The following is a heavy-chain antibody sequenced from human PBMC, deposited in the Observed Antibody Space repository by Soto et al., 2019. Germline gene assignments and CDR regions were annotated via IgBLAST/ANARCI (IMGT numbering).Heavy chain of an antibody. CDR1: GFTFSSYA. CDR2: ISSDGSNK. V-gene: IGHV3-30-3*01. CDR3: ARPLWRDDYTWGYFDL. D-gene: IGHD4-4*01. Sequence: QVQLVESGGGVVQPGRSLRLSCAASGFTFSSYAMHWVRQAPGKGLEWVAVISSDGSNKYYADSVKGRFTISRDNSKNTLYLQMNSLRTEDTAVYYCARPLWRDDYTWGYFDLWGRGTLVTGSS. J-gene: IGHJ2*01.